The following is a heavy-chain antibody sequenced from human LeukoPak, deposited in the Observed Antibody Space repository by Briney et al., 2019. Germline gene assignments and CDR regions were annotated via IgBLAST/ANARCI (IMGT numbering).Heavy chain of an antibody. V-gene: IGHV3-23*01. Sequence: GGSLRLSCAASGFTFSSYAMNWVRQAPGKGLEWVSAISGSGVSTYYADSVKGRFTISRDNTMNSLYLQMSSLRAEDTAVYYCATDRGWRTSGYYLYYFEYWGQGTLVTFSS. D-gene: IGHD3-3*01. J-gene: IGHJ4*02. CDR2: ISGSGVST. CDR3: ATDRGWRTSGYYLYYFEY. CDR1: GFTFSSYA.